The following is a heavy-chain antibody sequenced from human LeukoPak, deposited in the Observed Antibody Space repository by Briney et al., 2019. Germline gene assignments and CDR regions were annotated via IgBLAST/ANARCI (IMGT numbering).Heavy chain of an antibody. J-gene: IGHJ4*02. CDR2: INVNVRST. V-gene: IGHV3-74*01. Sequence: GGALRLSCATSGLSFTSYWLHWVRQGPGKGPVWVSRINVNVRSTSYAGSVKGRFTISRDNAKDTLYLYMTSLRVEDSAVYYCARSFRIPYCSRNSCYPTDFDFWGQGTLVTVSS. CDR1: GLSFTSYW. CDR3: ARSFRIPYCSRNSCYPTDFDF. D-gene: IGHD2-15*01.